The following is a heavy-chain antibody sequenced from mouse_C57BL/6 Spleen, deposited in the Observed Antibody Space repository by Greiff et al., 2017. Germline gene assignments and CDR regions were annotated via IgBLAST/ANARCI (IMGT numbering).Heavy chain of an antibody. CDR3: ARDYYGSSYGFDY. V-gene: IGHV1-7*01. CDR2: INPSSGYT. J-gene: IGHJ2*01. Sequence: VQLQQSGAELAKPGASVKLSCKASGYTFTSYWMHWVKQRPGQGLEWIGYINPSSGYTTYNQKFKDKATLTADKSSSTAYMQLSSLTYEDSAVYYCARDYYGSSYGFDYWGQGTTLTVSS. D-gene: IGHD1-1*01. CDR1: GYTFTSYW.